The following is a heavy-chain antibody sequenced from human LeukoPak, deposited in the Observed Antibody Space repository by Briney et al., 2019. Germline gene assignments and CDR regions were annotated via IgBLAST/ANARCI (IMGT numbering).Heavy chain of an antibody. Sequence: PGGSLRLSCAASGFTFSSYAMHWVRQAPGKGLEWVAVISYDGSNKYYADSVKGRFTISRDNSKNTLYLQMNSLRAEDTAVYYCARDSRPRYCSSTSCPYWYFDLWGRGTLVTVSS. D-gene: IGHD2-2*01. V-gene: IGHV3-30*04. CDR2: ISYDGSNK. CDR1: GFTFSSYA. J-gene: IGHJ2*01. CDR3: ARDSRPRYCSSTSCPYWYFDL.